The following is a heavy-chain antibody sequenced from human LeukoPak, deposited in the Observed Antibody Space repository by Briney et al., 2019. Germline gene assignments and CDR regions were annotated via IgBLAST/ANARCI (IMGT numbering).Heavy chain of an antibody. V-gene: IGHV4-59*01. CDR3: ARAIYDFWSGYYFDY. CDR2: IYYSGST. D-gene: IGHD3-3*01. J-gene: IGHJ4*02. Sequence: ASETLSLTCTVSGGSISSYYWSWFRQPPGKGLEWFGYIYYSGSTTYNPTLKSRVTISVDTSKNQFSLKLSSVTAADPAVYYCARAIYDFWSGYYFDYWGQGTLVTVSS. CDR1: GGSISSYY.